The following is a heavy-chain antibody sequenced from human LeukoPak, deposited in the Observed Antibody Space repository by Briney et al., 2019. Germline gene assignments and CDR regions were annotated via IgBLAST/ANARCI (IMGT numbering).Heavy chain of an antibody. J-gene: IGHJ5*01. CDR1: GFTFNNYW. CDR2: IKQDGSVK. Sequence: GGSLRLSCAASGFTFNNYWMSWVRQAPGEGLEWVANIKQDGSVKNYADYMEGRFTISRDNAKNSLYLQMNGLRAEDTAVYYCVRTSRSSSTDSWGQGTLVTVSS. V-gene: IGHV3-7*01. D-gene: IGHD6-6*01. CDR3: VRTSRSSSTDS.